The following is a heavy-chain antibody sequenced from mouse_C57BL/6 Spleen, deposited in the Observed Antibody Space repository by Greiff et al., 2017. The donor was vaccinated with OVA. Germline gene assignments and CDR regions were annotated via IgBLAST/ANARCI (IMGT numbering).Heavy chain of an antibody. D-gene: IGHD1-1*01. CDR2: IWRGGST. CDR3: AKNSGATTVVGYFDV. J-gene: IGHJ1*03. Sequence: QVQLQQSGPGLVQPSQSLSITCTVSGFSLTSYGVHWVRQSPGKGLEWLGVIWRGGSTDYNAAFMSRLSITKDNSKSQVFFKMNSLQADDTAIYYCAKNSGATTVVGYFDVWGTGTTVTVSS. CDR1: GFSLTSYG. V-gene: IGHV2-5*01.